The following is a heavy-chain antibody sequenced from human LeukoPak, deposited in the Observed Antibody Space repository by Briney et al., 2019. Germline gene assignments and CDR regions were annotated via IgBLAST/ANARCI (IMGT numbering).Heavy chain of an antibody. CDR1: GGSFSGYY. V-gene: IGHV4-34*01. Sequence: SETLSLTCAVYGGSFSGYYWSWIRQPPGKGLEWVGEINHSGSTNYNPSLKSRVTISVDTSKNQFSLKLSSVTAADTAVYYCARDFGGPFDGWGRGTLVIVSS. J-gene: IGHJ5*02. D-gene: IGHD3-10*01. CDR2: INHSGST. CDR3: ARDFGGPFDG.